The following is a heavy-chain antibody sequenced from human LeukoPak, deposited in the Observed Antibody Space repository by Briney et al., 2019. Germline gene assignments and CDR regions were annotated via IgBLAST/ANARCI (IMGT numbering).Heavy chain of an antibody. Sequence: SETLSLTCSVSGGSISSYYWSWIRQPPGKGLEWIGYISYSGSTNYNPSLKSRVTISVDTSKNQFSLKLSSVTAADTAVYYCARHPPNWGIKYFDLWGRGTLVTVSS. D-gene: IGHD7-27*01. V-gene: IGHV4-59*08. CDR1: GGSISSYY. CDR3: ARHPPNWGIKYFDL. CDR2: ISYSGST. J-gene: IGHJ2*01.